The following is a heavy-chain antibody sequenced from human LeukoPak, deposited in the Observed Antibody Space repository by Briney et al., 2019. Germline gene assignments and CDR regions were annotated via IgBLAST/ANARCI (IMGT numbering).Heavy chain of an antibody. Sequence: SETLSLTCTVSGGSISSSNYYWGWIRQPPGKGLEWIGRMYSSESTNYSPSLKSRVTISVDTSKNQFSLRLSSVTAADTAVYYCARGIATAGFLFFDYWGQGTLVTVSS. CDR1: GGSISSSNYY. V-gene: IGHV4-39*07. CDR2: MYSSEST. J-gene: IGHJ4*02. CDR3: ARGIATAGFLFFDY. D-gene: IGHD6-13*01.